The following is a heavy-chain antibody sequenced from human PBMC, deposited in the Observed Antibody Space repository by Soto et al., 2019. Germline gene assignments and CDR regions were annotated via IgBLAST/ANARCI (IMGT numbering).Heavy chain of an antibody. Sequence: SETLSLTCTVSGGSISSYYWSWIRQPPGKGLEWIGYIYYSGSTNYNPSLKSRVTISVDTSKNQFSLKLSSVTAADTAVYYSAGVSSGGSCYPFYYYYYMDVWGKGTTVTVSS. D-gene: IGHD2-15*01. J-gene: IGHJ6*03. V-gene: IGHV4-59*01. CDR2: IYYSGST. CDR3: AGVSSGGSCYPFYYYYYMDV. CDR1: GGSISSYY.